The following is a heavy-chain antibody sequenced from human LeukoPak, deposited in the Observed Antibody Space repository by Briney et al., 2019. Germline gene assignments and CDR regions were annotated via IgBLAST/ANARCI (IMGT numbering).Heavy chain of an antibody. CDR1: GGSISSYY. CDR2: IYYSGST. J-gene: IGHJ5*02. CDR3: ARDNSIADRGWWFDP. D-gene: IGHD4-23*01. V-gene: IGHV4-59*01. Sequence: SETLSLTCTVSGGSISSYYWSWIRQPPGKGLEWIGYIYYSGSTNYNPSLKSRVTISVDTSKNQFSLKLSSVTAADTAVYYCARDNSIADRGWWFDPWGQGTLVTVSS.